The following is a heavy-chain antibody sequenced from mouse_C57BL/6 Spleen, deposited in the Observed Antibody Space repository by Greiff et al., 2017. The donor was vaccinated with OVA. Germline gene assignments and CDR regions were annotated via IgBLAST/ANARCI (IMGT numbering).Heavy chain of an antibody. J-gene: IGHJ3*01. CDR2: INPNNGGT. CDR1: GYTFTDYN. CDR3: ARRRRDSPAWFAY. Sequence: VQLQQSGPELVKPGASVKIPCKASGYTFTDYNMDWVKQSHGKSLEWIGDINPNNGGTIYNQKFKGKATLTVDKSSSTAYMELRSLTSEDTAVYYCARRRRDSPAWFAYWGQGTLVTVSA. D-gene: IGHD3-2*01. V-gene: IGHV1-18*01.